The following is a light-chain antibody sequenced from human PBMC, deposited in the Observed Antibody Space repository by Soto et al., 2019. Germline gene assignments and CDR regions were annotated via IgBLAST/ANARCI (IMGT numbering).Light chain of an antibody. CDR3: MQALQTWT. CDR1: QSLLHSNGYNY. J-gene: IGKJ1*01. Sequence: DIVTTQSPLSLPVTPGEPASISCRSSQSLLHSNGYNYLDWYLQKPGQSPQLLIYLGSNRASGVPDRFSGSGSGTDFTLKISRVEAEDVGVYYCMQALQTWTFGQGTKVDI. CDR2: LGS. V-gene: IGKV2-28*01.